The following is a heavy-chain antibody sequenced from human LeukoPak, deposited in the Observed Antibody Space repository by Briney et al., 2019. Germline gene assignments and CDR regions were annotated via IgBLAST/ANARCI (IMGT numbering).Heavy chain of an antibody. V-gene: IGHV4-59*01. D-gene: IGHD6-19*01. Sequence: SETLSLTCTVSGGSISSYYWSWIRQPLGKGLEWIGYIHYSGSTNYNSSLKSRVTISVDSSKKQFSLKLSSVSAADTAVYYCARTGIAVAVLDYWGQGTLVTVSS. J-gene: IGHJ4*02. CDR2: IHYSGST. CDR1: GGSISSYY. CDR3: ARTGIAVAVLDY.